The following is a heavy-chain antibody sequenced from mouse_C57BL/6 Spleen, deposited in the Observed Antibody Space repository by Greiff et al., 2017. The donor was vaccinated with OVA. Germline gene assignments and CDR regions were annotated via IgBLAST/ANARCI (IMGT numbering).Heavy chain of an antibody. V-gene: IGHV1-62-2*01. CDR2: FYPGSGSI. D-gene: IGHD1-1*01. CDR3: ARHAPYGSSYYYAMDY. CDR1: GYTFTEYT. Sequence: VKLQQSGAELVKPGASVKLSCKASGYTFTEYTIHWVKQRSGQGLEWIGWFYPGSGSIKYNEKFKDKATLTADKSSSTVYMELSRLTSEDSAVYFCARHAPYGSSYYYAMDYWGQGTSVTVSS. J-gene: IGHJ4*01.